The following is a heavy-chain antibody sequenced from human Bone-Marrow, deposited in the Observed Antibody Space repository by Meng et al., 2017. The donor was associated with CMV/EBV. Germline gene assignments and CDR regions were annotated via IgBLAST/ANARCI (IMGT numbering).Heavy chain of an antibody. V-gene: IGHV3-30*04. CDR1: GFTFGSHG. J-gene: IGHJ4*02. D-gene: IGHD4-11*01. CDR2: ISYDGSKK. CDR3: VRVIEPYSNQGVLDF. Sequence: GGSLRLSCVASGFTFGSHGTHWVRQAPGKGLEWVAVISYDGSKKYYADSVKGRFTISRDNSKNMLFLQRNCLRAEDTAVSYCVRVIEPYSNQGVLDFWGQGTLVTVSS.